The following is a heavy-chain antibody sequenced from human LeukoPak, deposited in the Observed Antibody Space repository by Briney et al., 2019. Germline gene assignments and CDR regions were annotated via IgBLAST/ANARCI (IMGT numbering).Heavy chain of an antibody. Sequence: GGSLRLSCAASGFTVSSNYMSWVRQAPGKGLEYVSALSSDGGSAYYANSVKGRFTISRDISKNTLYLQMGSLRVEDMAVYYCGRDQGLAGYANVIADWGQGTLVTVSS. CDR3: GRDQGLAGYANVIAD. CDR1: GFTVSSNY. D-gene: IGHD3-9*01. J-gene: IGHJ4*02. V-gene: IGHV3-64*01. CDR2: LSSDGGSA.